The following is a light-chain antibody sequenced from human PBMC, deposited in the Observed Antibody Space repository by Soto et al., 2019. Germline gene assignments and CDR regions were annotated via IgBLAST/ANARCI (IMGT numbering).Light chain of an antibody. Sequence: VLTKYPGSVSLSQGENATRSCSTNQSVNSRYIAWYQVKPGQAPRLLIYEASSRATGIPDRFSGGWSGTDFTYAISIGYPEYCGADFCKYLATAPRATIGEGTRLEIK. CDR2: EAS. CDR1: QSVNSRY. J-gene: IGKJ5*01. CDR3: KYLATAPRAT. V-gene: IGKV3-20*01.